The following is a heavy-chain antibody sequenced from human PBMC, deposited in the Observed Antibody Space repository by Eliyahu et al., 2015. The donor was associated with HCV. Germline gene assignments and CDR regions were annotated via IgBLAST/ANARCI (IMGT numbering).Heavy chain of an antibody. V-gene: IGHV3-7*01. J-gene: IGHJ4*02. CDR2: IKQDGSEK. CDR3: ARRIAATGTGGYFDY. Sequence: EWVANIKQDGSEKYYVDSVKGRFTISRDNAKNSLYLQMNSLRGEDTAVYYCARRIAATGTGGYFDYWGQGSLVTVSS. D-gene: IGHD6-13*01.